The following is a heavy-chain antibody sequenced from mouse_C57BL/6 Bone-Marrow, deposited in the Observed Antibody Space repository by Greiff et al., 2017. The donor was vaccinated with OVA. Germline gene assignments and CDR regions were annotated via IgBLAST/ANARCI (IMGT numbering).Heavy chain of an antibody. CDR1: GYSITSGYY. V-gene: IGHV3-6*01. Sequence: EVKLLESGPGLVKPSQSLSLTCSVTGYSITSGYYWNWIRQFPGNKLGWMGYISYDGSNNYNPSLKNRISITRDTSKNQFFLKLNSVTTEDTATYYCARGDYGYDNYWGQGTTLTVSS. D-gene: IGHD2-2*01. J-gene: IGHJ2*01. CDR2: ISYDGSN. CDR3: ARGDYGYDNY.